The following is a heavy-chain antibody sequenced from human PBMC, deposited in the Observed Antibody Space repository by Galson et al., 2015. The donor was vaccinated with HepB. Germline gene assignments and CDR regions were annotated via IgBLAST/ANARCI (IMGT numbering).Heavy chain of an antibody. CDR2: FDPEDGET. J-gene: IGHJ4*02. V-gene: IGHV1-24*01. D-gene: IGHD3-10*01. CDR3: ATHYGSGSYVDY. Sequence: SVKVSCKVSGYTLTELSMHWVRQAPGKGLEWMGSFDPEDGETIYAQKFQGRVTMTEDTSTYTAYMELSSLRSEDTAVYYCATHYGSGSYVDYWGQGTLVTVSS. CDR1: GYTLTELS.